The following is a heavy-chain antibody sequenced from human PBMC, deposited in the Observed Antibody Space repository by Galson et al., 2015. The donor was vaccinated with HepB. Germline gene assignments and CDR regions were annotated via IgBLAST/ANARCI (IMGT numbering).Heavy chain of an antibody. D-gene: IGHD3-3*01. CDR2: IDPSGGNT. J-gene: IGHJ4*02. CDR3: ATEGGLFGVISPVDH. V-gene: IGHV1-46*01. Sequence: SVKVSCKASETTFTIYSIYWVRQAPGQGLEWMGMIDPSGGNTSYAQKFQTRVRMTADTPTRTVYMELSSLRSDDTAVYYCATEGGLFGVISPVDHWGRGTLVTVSS. CDR1: ETTFTIYS.